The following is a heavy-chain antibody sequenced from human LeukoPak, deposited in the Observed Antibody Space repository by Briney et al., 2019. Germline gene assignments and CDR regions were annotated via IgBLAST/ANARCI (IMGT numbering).Heavy chain of an antibody. D-gene: IGHD2-15*01. CDR3: ARDSSLYCSDNTCYWGLDY. CDR1: GFTFSDYY. CDR2: ISSSGSTI. J-gene: IGHJ4*02. V-gene: IGHV3-11*04. Sequence: GGSLRLSCAASGFTFSDYYMSWIRQAPGKGLEWVSYISSSGSTIYYADSVKGRFTISRDNAEKSLYLQMNSLRAEDTAVYYCARDSSLYCSDNTCYWGLDYWGQGTLVTVSS.